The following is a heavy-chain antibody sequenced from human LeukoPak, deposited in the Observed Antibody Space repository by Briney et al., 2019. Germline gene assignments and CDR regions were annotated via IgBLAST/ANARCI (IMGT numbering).Heavy chain of an antibody. J-gene: IGHJ2*01. CDR1: GGSISSSSYY. CDR2: IYYSGST. V-gene: IGHV4-39*07. D-gene: IGHD6-13*01. CDR3: AGGEAAAAADWYFDL. Sequence: PSETLSLTCTVSGGSISSSSYYWGWIRQPPGKGLEWIGSIYYSGSTYYSPSLKSRVTISVDTSKNQFSLKLSSVTAADTAVYYCAGGEAAAAADWYFDLWGRGTLVTVSS.